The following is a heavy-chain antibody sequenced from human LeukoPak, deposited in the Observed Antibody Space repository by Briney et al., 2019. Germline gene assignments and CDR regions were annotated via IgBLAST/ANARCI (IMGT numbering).Heavy chain of an antibody. J-gene: IGHJ6*03. CDR1: GFTVSSNY. CDR2: IYSGGST. CDR3: ARGPDCSGGSCYFYYYYYMDV. D-gene: IGHD2-15*01. Sequence: GGSLRLSCAASGFTVSSNYMSWVRQAPGKGPEWVSVIYSGGSTYYADSVKGRFTISRDNSKNTLYLQMNSLRAEDTAVYYCARGPDCSGGSCYFYYYYYMDVWGKGTTVTVSS. V-gene: IGHV3-53*01.